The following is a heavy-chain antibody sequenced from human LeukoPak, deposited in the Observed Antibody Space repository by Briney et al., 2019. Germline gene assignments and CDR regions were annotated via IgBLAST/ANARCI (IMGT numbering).Heavy chain of an antibody. CDR1: GGSISSSSYY. J-gene: IGHJ4*02. V-gene: IGHV4-39*01. CDR3: ARRLAGTEDY. Sequence: PSETLSLTCTVSGGSISSSSYYWGWIRQPSGKGLEWIGSIYYSGSTYYNPSLKSRVTISVDTSKNQFSLKLTSVTAADTAVYYCARRLAGTEDYWGQRTLVTVSS. D-gene: IGHD6-13*01. CDR2: IYYSGST.